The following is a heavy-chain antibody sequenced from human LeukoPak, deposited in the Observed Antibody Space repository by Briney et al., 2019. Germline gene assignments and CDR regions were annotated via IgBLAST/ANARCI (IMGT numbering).Heavy chain of an antibody. CDR2: MNPNSGGT. Sequence: ASVTVSCKASGYTFTGYYMHWVRQAPGQGLEWMGWMNPNSGGTDYAQKFQGRVTMTSDTSISTAYMELSSLRSDDTAVYYCARSEEMATIVYYYYMDVWGKGTTVTVSS. J-gene: IGHJ6*03. CDR1: GYTFTGYY. D-gene: IGHD5-24*01. CDR3: ARSEEMATIVYYYYMDV. V-gene: IGHV1-2*02.